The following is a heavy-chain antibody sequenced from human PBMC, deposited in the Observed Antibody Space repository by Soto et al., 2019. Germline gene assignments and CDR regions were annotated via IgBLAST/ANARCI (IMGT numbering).Heavy chain of an antibody. J-gene: IGHJ4*02. CDR3: ARGRSAVRYIAARPSPFDY. CDR2: MNPNSGNT. Sequence: ASVKVSCKASGYTFTSYDINWVRQATGHGLEWMGWMNPNSGNTGYAQKFQGRVTMARNTSISTAYMELSSLRSEDTAVYYCARGRSAVRYIAARPSPFDYWGQGTLVTVS. CDR1: GYTFTSYD. D-gene: IGHD6-6*01. V-gene: IGHV1-8*01.